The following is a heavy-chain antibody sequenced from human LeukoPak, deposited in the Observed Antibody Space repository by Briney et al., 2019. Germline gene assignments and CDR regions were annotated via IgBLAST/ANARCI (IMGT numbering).Heavy chain of an antibody. CDR2: LYSDGNT. D-gene: IGHD1-14*01. CDR3: ARGVEPLAANTLAY. Sequence: GGSLRLSCAAYWFTVITNDMTWVRQAPGKGLEWVSVLYSDGNTKYADSVQGRFTISRDNSTNTLYLEMNSLSPDDTAVYYCARGVEPLAANTLAYWGQGTLVTVSS. V-gene: IGHV3-53*01. J-gene: IGHJ4*02. CDR1: WFTVITND.